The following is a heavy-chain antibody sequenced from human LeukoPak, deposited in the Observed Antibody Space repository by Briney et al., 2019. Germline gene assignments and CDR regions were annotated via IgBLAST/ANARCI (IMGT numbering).Heavy chain of an antibody. J-gene: IGHJ4*02. V-gene: IGHV4-4*07. CDR3: ARGVSSSWYGELDY. CDR1: GVSISSYY. Sequence: SETLSLTCTGSGVSISSYYWSWLRQPPGKGLEWIVRIYTSGSTNYNPSLKSLVTMSVDTSKNPFSLQLSSGTAADTAVYYGARGVSSSWYGELDYWGKGTLVTVSS. CDR2: IYTSGST. D-gene: IGHD6-13*01.